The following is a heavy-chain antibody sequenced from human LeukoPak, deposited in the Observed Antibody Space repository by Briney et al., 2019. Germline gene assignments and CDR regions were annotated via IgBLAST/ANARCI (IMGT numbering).Heavy chain of an antibody. Sequence: GGSLRLSCAASGITFDDYAMHWVRQSPGKGLEWVSYIDSSGGSRWYTDFVKGRFTISRDNAKNSLYLQMNSLRDEDTAVYYCARGASWTGIFDYWGQGVLVTVSS. V-gene: IGHV3-48*02. CDR2: IDSSGGSR. D-gene: IGHD2-2*01. CDR3: ARGASWTGIFDY. J-gene: IGHJ4*02. CDR1: GITFDDYA.